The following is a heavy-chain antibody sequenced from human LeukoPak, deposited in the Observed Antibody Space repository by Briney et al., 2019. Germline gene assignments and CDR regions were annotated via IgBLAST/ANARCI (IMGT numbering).Heavy chain of an antibody. V-gene: IGHV4-34*01. CDR2: INHSGST. Sequence: TSETLSLTCAVYGGSFINYYWSWIRQPPGKGLECIGEINHSGSTNYNPSLKSRVTISVDTSKNQFSLKLSSVTAADTAVYYCAAPNSSGRRGFDYWGQGTLVTVSS. J-gene: IGHJ4*02. CDR1: GGSFINYY. CDR3: AAPNSSGRRGFDY. D-gene: IGHD6-19*01.